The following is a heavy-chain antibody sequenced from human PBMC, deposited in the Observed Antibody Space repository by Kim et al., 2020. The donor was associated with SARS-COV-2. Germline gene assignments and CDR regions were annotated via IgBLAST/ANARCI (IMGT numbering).Heavy chain of an antibody. CDR1: GYNFANYW. Sequence: GESLKISCKGSGYNFANYWISWVRQIPGKGLEWMGRIDPVDSYSNYNPSFQGHVTISTDKSISTAYLQWSSLAASDTGIYFCARHYGSGTYEYIPADVWGQGTTVTVSS. J-gene: IGHJ6*02. V-gene: IGHV5-10-1*01. CDR3: ARHYGSGTYEYIPADV. CDR2: IDPVDSYS. D-gene: IGHD3-10*01.